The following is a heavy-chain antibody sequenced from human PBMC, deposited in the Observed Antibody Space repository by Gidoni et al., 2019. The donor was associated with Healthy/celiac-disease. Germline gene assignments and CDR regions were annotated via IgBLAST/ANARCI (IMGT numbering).Heavy chain of an antibody. J-gene: IGHJ6*02. V-gene: IGHV3-9*01. CDR2: ISWNSGSI. CDR3: ANLRSEYGMDV. Sequence: EVQLVESGGGLVQPGRSLRLSCAASGFTFDDYAMHWVRQAPGKGLEWVSGISWNSGSIGYAHSVKGRFTISRDNAKNSLYLQMNSLRAEDTALYYCANLRSEYGMDVWGQGTTVTVSS. CDR1: GFTFDDYA.